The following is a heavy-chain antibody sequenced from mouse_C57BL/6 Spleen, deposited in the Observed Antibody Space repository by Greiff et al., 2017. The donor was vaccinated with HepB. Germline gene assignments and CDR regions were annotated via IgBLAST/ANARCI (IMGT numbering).Heavy chain of an antibody. CDR3: ARWGADYYGSSYGYFDV. D-gene: IGHD1-1*01. J-gene: IGHJ1*03. CDR1: GYTFTDYN. Sequence: EVQLQQSGPELVKPGASVKMSCKASGYTFTDYNMHWVKQRHGKSLEWIGYINPNNGGTSYNQKFKGKATLTVNKSSSTAYMELRSLTSEDSAVYYCARWGADYYGSSYGYFDVWGTGTTVTVSS. V-gene: IGHV1-22*01. CDR2: INPNNGGT.